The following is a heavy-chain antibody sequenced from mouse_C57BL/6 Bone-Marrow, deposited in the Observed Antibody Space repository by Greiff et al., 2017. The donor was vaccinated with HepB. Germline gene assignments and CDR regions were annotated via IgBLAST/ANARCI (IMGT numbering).Heavy chain of an antibody. J-gene: IGHJ4*01. D-gene: IGHD2-1*01. Sequence: EVQWVESGGGLVKPGGSLKLSCAASGFTFSSYAMSWVRQTPEKRLEWVATISDGGSYTYYPDNVKGRFTISRDNAKNNLYLQMSHLKSEDTAMYYCARGDYYGIFYAMDYWGQGTSVTVSS. CDR2: ISDGGSYT. V-gene: IGHV5-4*01. CDR3: ARGDYYGIFYAMDY. CDR1: GFTFSSYA.